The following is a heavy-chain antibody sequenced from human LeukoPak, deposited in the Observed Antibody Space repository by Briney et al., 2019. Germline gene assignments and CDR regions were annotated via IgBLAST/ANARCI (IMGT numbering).Heavy chain of an antibody. V-gene: IGHV3-23*01. J-gene: IGHJ2*01. CDR1: GFTLSSYA. Sequence: GGSLRLSCAASGFTLSSYAMTWVRQAPGKGLEWVSTISGTNDSTYYADSVKGRFTISRDNSKNTLYLQMNSLRAEDTAIYYCTKSKVMRSSSWYFDLWGRGTLVTVSS. D-gene: IGHD6-13*01. CDR3: TKSKVMRSSSWYFDL. CDR2: ISGTNDST.